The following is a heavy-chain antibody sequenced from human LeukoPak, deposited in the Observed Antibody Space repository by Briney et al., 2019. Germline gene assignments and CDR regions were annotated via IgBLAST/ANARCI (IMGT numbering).Heavy chain of an antibody. CDR3: ATSLGSSTSYYYYYMGV. CDR2: INRSGST. V-gene: IGHV4-34*01. CDR1: GGSFSGYY. Sequence: PSETLSLTCAVYGGSFSGYYWSWIRQPPGKGLEWIGEINRSGSTNYNPSLKSRVTISVDTSKNQFSLKLSSVTAADTAVYYCATSLGSSTSYYYYYMGVWGKGTTVTVSS. J-gene: IGHJ6*03. D-gene: IGHD2-2*01.